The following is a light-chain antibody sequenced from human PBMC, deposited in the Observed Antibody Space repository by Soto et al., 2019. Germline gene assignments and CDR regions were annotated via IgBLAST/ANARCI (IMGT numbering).Light chain of an antibody. CDR1: SSDVGSYDL. V-gene: IGLV2-23*01. Sequence: QSALTQPASVSGSPGQSITISCTGTSSDVGSYDLVSWYQQHPNKAPKLIIYEGNKRPSGVSHRFSDSKSGNTASLTISGLQAEDEADYFCCSYAGSNTYVLGTGTKLTV. CDR2: EGN. J-gene: IGLJ1*01. CDR3: CSYAGSNTYV.